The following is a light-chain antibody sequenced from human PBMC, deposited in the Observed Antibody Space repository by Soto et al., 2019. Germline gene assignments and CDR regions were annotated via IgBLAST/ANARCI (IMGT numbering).Light chain of an antibody. CDR2: WAS. CDR3: QQYYGTPLT. CDR1: QSVLYNSNNKNY. V-gene: IGKV4-1*01. J-gene: IGKJ4*01. Sequence: DIVMTQSPDSLAVSLGERATINCKSSQSVLYNSNNKNYLAWYQQKPGQPPNLLISWASTRESGVPDRFIGSGSGTDFTITLSSLQAADVAVYYCQQYYGTPLTFGGGTKVDIK.